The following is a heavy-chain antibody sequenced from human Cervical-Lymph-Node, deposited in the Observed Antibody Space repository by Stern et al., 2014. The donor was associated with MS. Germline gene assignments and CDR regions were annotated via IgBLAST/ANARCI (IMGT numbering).Heavy chain of an antibody. CDR3: ARNDCSNDVCQAFDH. D-gene: IGHD2-8*01. CDR1: GGTFSDYA. CDR2: IIPIRGEA. Sequence: QVQLVQSGTEVKEPGSSVKVSCTASGGTFSDYAINWVRQAPGQGLEWMGRIIPIRGEADYAENFQGRVTITADKTTTTAYMEMSSLRSDDTAVYYCARNDCSNDVCQAFDHWGQGTLVTVSS. V-gene: IGHV1-69*09. J-gene: IGHJ4*02.